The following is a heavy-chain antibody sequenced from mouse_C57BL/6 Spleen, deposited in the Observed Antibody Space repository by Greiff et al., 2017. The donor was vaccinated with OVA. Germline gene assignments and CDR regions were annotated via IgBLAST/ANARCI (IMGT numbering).Heavy chain of an antibody. CDR1: GYTFTSYW. Sequence: QVQLQQPGAELVRPGTSVKLSCKASGYTFTSYWMHWVKQRPGQGLEWIGVIDPSDSYPNYNQKFKGKATLTVDTSSSTAYMQLSSLTSEDSAVYYCARWTTVVASYWYFDVWGTGTTVTVSS. D-gene: IGHD1-1*01. CDR2: IDPSDSYP. J-gene: IGHJ1*03. V-gene: IGHV1-59*01. CDR3: ARWTTVVASYWYFDV.